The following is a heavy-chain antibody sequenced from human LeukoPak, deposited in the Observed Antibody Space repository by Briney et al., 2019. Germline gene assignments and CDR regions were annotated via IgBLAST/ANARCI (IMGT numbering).Heavy chain of an antibody. D-gene: IGHD7-27*01. Sequence: VSVKVSCKALGYTFTDHYFHWLRQAPGQGLEWMGWIHPGRGDTNYAQKFQGRVSLTRDTSISTAYMELSRPTSDDTAVYYCARDHNWGPDYWGQGTLVSVSS. CDR1: GYTFTDHY. CDR3: ARDHNWGPDY. CDR2: IHPGRGDT. V-gene: IGHV1-2*02. J-gene: IGHJ4*02.